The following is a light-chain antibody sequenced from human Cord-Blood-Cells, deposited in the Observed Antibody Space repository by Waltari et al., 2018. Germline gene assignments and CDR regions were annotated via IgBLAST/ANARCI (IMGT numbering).Light chain of an antibody. CDR1: SRDVGGYNY. J-gene: IGLJ3*02. CDR2: DVS. Sequence: QSALTQPASVSGPPGHSITIPCTGTSRDVGGYNYVSWYQQHPGKAPKLMIYDVSHRPSGVSNRFSGSKSGNTASLTISGLQAEDEADYYCSSYTSSSTWVFGGGTKLTVL. V-gene: IGLV2-14*01. CDR3: SSYTSSSTWV.